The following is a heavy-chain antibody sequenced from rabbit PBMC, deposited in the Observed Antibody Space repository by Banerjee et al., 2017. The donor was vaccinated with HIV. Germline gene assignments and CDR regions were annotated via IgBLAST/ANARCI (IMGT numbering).Heavy chain of an antibody. CDR1: GFSFSSYYY. D-gene: IGHD7-1*01. J-gene: IGHJ4*01. CDR2: IYTVSGSA. Sequence: QQQLEESGGGLVKPGGTLTLTCKASGFSFSSYYYMCWVRQAPGKGLELIACIYTVSGSAYYASWVNGRFTISRSTSLNTVDLKMTSLTAADTATYFCARGPGYSGYGYNLWGQGTLVTVS. V-gene: IGHV1S43*01. CDR3: ARGPGYSGYGYNL.